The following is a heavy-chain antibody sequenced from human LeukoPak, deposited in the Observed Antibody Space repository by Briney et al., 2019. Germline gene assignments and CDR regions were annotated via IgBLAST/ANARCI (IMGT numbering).Heavy chain of an antibody. CDR2: INHSGST. V-gene: IGHV4-34*01. J-gene: IGHJ4*02. CDR1: GGSFSGYY. CDR3: ARGRYYYGSGSFFDY. D-gene: IGHD3-10*01. Sequence: ASETLSLTCAVYGGSFSGYYWSWIRQPPGKGLEWTGEINHSGSTNYNPSLKSRVTISVDTSKNQFSLKLSSVTAADTAVYYCARGRYYYGSGSFFDYWGQGTLVTVSS.